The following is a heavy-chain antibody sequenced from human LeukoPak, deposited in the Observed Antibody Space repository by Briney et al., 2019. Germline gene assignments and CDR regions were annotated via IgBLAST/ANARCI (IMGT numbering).Heavy chain of an antibody. CDR1: GGSISSSSYY. V-gene: IGHV4-39*07. J-gene: IGHJ3*01. CDR2: IYYSGST. CDR3: ARDASLQTGAFDV. D-gene: IGHD5-24*01. Sequence: PSETLSLTCTVSGGSISSSSYYWGWIRLPPGKGLEWIGSIYYSGSTEYNPSLKSRVTISVDKSKNQFSLNLTSVTAADTAMYYCARDASLQTGAFDVWGQGTMVTVSS.